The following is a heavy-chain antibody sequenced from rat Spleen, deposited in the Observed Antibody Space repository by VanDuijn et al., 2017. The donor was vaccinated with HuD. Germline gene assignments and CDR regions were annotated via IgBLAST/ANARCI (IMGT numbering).Heavy chain of an antibody. V-gene: IGHV5-19*01. CDR3: TTWDYYNNRFDY. Sequence: EVQLVESGGGLVQPGRSLKVSCVASGFTFSDYAMNWIRQAPTKGLEWVASISPTGGSTHYRDSVKGRFTISRDNAESTLYLQMNSLRSEDTATYYCTTWDYYNNRFDYWGQGVMVTVSS. D-gene: IGHD1-6*01. CDR1: GFTFSDYA. J-gene: IGHJ2*01. CDR2: ISPTGGST.